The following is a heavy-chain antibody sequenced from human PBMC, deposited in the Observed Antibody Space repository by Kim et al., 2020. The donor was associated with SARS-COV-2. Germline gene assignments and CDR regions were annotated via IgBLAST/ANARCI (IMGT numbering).Heavy chain of an antibody. CDR1: GFTFSSYG. CDR2: IWYDGSNK. Sequence: GGSLRLSCAASGFTFSSYGMHWVRQAPGKGLEWVAVIWYDGSNKYYADSVKGRFTISRDNSKNTLYLQMNSLRAEDTAVYYCARDGPPVVVVAATGAFDIWGQGTMVTVSS. V-gene: IGHV3-33*01. CDR3: ARDGPPVVVVAATGAFDI. J-gene: IGHJ3*02. D-gene: IGHD2-15*01.